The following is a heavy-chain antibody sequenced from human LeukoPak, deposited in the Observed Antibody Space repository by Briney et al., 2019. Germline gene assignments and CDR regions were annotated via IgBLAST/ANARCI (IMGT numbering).Heavy chain of an antibody. Sequence: GGSLRLSCAASGFTFSSYAMSWVRQAPGKGLEWVSAISGGGDSTYYADSVKGRFTISRDNSKNTLYLQMNSLRAEDTAVYYCAKAPLDYGDYYFDYWGQGTLVTVSS. D-gene: IGHD4-17*01. V-gene: IGHV3-23*01. J-gene: IGHJ4*02. CDR3: AKAPLDYGDYYFDY. CDR2: ISGGGDST. CDR1: GFTFSSYA.